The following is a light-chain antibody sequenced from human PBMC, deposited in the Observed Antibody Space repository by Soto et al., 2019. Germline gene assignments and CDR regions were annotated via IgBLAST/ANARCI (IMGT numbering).Light chain of an antibody. Sequence: QSALTQPASVSGSPGQSITISCTGTSSDVGGHNCVSWYQQHPGEVPKLMISEVSKRPSGVSNRFSGSKSGNTASLTISGLQAEDEADYYCSSYTTTFAVVFGGGTKLTVL. CDR1: SSDVGGHNC. CDR2: EVS. CDR3: SSYTTTFAVV. J-gene: IGLJ2*01. V-gene: IGLV2-14*01.